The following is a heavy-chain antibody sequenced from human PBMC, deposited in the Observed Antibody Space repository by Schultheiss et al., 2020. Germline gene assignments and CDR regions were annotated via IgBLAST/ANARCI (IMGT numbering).Heavy chain of an antibody. D-gene: IGHD1-26*01. CDR1: GFTFNSYV. J-gene: IGHJ4*02. CDR2: ISGSGGST. V-gene: IGHV3-23*01. CDR3: AKLLSRNSGSYRGLDY. Sequence: GESLKISCAASGFTFNSYVMGWVRQAPGKGLEWVSGISGSGGSTYYADAVKGRFTISKDSSKSTLYLQMDTLRAEDTAVYYCAKLLSRNSGSYRGLDYWGQGTLVTVSS.